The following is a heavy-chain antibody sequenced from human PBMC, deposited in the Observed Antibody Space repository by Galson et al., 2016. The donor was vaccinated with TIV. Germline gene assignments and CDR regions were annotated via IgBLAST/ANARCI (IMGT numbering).Heavy chain of an antibody. CDR1: GFSIASGYF. CDR3: ARDCTSSICRIYYYGMDV. D-gene: IGHD2-15*01. J-gene: IGHJ6*02. CDR2: MHQSGSS. Sequence: SETLSLTCTVSGFSIASGYFWGWIRQPPGKGLEWLGNMHQSGSSYYNPSLKSRLTISVDTSKNQFSLTLRSVTAADSAVYYCARDCTSSICRIYYYGMDVWGQGTTVTVSS. V-gene: IGHV4-38-2*02.